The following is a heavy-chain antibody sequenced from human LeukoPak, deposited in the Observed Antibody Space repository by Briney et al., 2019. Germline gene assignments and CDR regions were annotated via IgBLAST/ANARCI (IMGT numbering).Heavy chain of an antibody. CDR1: GFTFSDYY. CDR3: AKDDYVWGSYRRSVDY. CDR2: INIFGSTI. Sequence: PGGSLRLSCAASGFTFSDYYMSWIRQAPGKGLEWVSYINIFGSTIYYADSVKGRFTISRDNAKNSLYLQMNSLRAEDTAVYYCAKDDYVWGSYRRSVDYWGQGTLVTVSS. D-gene: IGHD3-16*02. V-gene: IGHV3-11*01. J-gene: IGHJ4*02.